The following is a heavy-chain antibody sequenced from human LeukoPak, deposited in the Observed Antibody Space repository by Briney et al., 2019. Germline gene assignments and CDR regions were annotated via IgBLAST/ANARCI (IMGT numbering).Heavy chain of an antibody. D-gene: IGHD6-6*01. CDR1: GFTITGSW. CDR2: ISYDGSNK. J-gene: IGHJ4*02. CDR3: ARGDSTSTRLVNFDY. V-gene: IGHV3-30-3*01. Sequence: GGSLRLSCVVSGFTITGSWMSWVRQAPGKGLEWVAVISYDGSNKYYADSVKGRLTISRDNSKNTLYLQMNSLRTEDTAVFYCARGDSTSTRLVNFDYWGQGTLVTVSS.